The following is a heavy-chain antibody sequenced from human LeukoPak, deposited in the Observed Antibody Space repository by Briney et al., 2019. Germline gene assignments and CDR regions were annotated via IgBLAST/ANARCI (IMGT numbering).Heavy chain of an antibody. Sequence: GESLKISCEASGYSFRNYWIAWVRQMPGEGPECMGLIYPADSDTRYSPSFQGQVTISADKSISTAYLQWSSLKASDTAMYYCARHRLNYYDSSHDAFDIWGQGTMVTVSS. J-gene: IGHJ3*02. CDR1: GYSFRNYW. CDR2: IYPADSDT. D-gene: IGHD3-22*01. V-gene: IGHV5-51*01. CDR3: ARHRLNYYDSSHDAFDI.